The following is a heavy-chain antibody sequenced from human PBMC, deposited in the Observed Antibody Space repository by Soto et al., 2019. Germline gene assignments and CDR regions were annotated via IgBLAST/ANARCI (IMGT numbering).Heavy chain of an antibody. D-gene: IGHD1-1*01. CDR3: ARLGRGNDGFYYYYYGMDV. J-gene: IGHJ6*02. CDR2: ISYSGST. V-gene: IGHV4-30-4*01. CDR1: GGSISSGGYY. Sequence: SETLSLTCTVSGGSISSGGYYWSWIRQHPGTGLEWIGHISYSGSTYYNTSLKSRVTISVDTSKNQFSLKLSSVTAADTAVYYCARLGRGNDGFYYYYYGMDVWGQGTTVTVSS.